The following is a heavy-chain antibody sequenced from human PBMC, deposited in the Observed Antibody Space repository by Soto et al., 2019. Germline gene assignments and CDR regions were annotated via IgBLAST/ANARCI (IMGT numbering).Heavy chain of an antibody. CDR3: AKTLSSWGFYYYGMDV. J-gene: IGHJ6*02. Sequence: GGSLRLSCAASGFTFTMYWMHWVRQAPGKGLEWVSAISGSGGSTYYADSVKGRFTISRDNSKNTLYLQMNSLRAEDTAVYYCAKTLSSWGFYYYGMDVWGQGTTVTVSS. D-gene: IGHD6-13*01. CDR2: ISGSGGST. V-gene: IGHV3-23*01. CDR1: GFTFTMYW.